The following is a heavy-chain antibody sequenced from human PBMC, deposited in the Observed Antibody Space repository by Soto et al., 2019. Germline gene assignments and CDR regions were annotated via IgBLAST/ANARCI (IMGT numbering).Heavy chain of an antibody. CDR1: GYTFTSYG. J-gene: IGHJ4*02. CDR2: ISGYNGHT. Sequence: ASVKVSCKASGYTFTSYGISWVRQAPGQGLEWMGWISGYNGHTKYAQTFQGRVTLTTDTSTSTAYMELRSLRFDDTAVYYCVRDPADCSSSSCSEDYWGQGTLVTVSS. D-gene: IGHD2-15*01. V-gene: IGHV1-18*01. CDR3: VRDPADCSSSSCSEDY.